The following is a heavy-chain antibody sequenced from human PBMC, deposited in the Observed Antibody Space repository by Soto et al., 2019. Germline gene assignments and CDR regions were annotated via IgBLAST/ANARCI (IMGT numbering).Heavy chain of an antibody. V-gene: IGHV3-21*01. CDR1: GFTFSSYS. J-gene: IGHJ6*02. CDR2: ISSSSSYI. Sequence: GSLRLSCAASGFTFSSYSMNWVRQAPGKGLEWVSSISSSSSYIYYADSVKGRFTISRDNAKNSLYLQMNSLRAEDTAVYYCARDHGMTTVVRSYYYYGMDVWGQGTTVTVSS. D-gene: IGHD4-17*01. CDR3: ARDHGMTTVVRSYYYYGMDV.